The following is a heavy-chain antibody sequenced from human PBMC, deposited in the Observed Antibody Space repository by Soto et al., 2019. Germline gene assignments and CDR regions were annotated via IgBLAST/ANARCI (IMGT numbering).Heavy chain of an antibody. V-gene: IGHV1-69*06. D-gene: IGHD6-25*01. J-gene: IGHJ6*02. CDR3: ASQRRPQYYYGMDV. Sequence: ASVKVSCKASGGTFSSYAINWVRQAPGQGLEWMGGIIPIFGTANYAQKFQGRVTITADKSTSTAYMELSSLRSEDTAVYYCASQRRPQYYYGMDVWGQGPMVTVSS. CDR2: IIPIFGTA. CDR1: GGTFSSYA.